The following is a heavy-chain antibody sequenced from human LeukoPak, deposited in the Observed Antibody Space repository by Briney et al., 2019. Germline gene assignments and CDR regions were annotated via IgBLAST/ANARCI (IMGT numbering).Heavy chain of an antibody. CDR2: IISSGSTI. D-gene: IGHD3-22*01. Sequence: GASLRPSCAASGFTFSDYYMSWFRQAPGKGLEGVAYIISSGSTIHYADSVKGRFTISRDNAKNSLYLQMNSLRAEDTAVYYCAKDTPDSSAYYLENWGQGTLVTVSS. CDR1: GFTFSDYY. CDR3: AKDTPDSSAYYLEN. V-gene: IGHV3-11*04. J-gene: IGHJ4*02.